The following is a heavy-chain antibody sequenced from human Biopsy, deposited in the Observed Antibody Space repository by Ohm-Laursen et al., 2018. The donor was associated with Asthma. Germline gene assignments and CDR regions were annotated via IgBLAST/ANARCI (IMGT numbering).Heavy chain of an antibody. V-gene: IGHV3-30*01. CDR1: GFSFSNSA. CDR3: VRDRTDDAFDI. D-gene: IGHD1-1*01. CDR2: ISKDASTQ. Sequence: SLRLSCTAFGFSFSNSAIHWVRQAPGKGLEWVGVISKDASTQDYADSVKGRFTMARDNSKNTLGLQMNSLREEDTAVYYCVRDRTDDAFDIWGQGTVVSVSS. J-gene: IGHJ3*02.